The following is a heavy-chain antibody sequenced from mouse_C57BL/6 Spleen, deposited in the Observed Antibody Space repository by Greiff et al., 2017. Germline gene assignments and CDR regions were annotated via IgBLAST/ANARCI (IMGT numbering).Heavy chain of an antibody. J-gene: IGHJ4*01. V-gene: IGHV3-6*01. CDR3: AREGFYGRDY. Sequence: EVKVEESGPGLVKPSQSLSLTCSVTGYSITSGYYWNWIRQFPGNKLEWMGYISYDGSNNYNPSLKNRISITRDTSKNQFFLKLNSVTTEDTATYYCAREGFYGRDYWGQGTSVTVSS. CDR2: ISYDGSN. CDR1: GYSITSGYY. D-gene: IGHD1-1*02.